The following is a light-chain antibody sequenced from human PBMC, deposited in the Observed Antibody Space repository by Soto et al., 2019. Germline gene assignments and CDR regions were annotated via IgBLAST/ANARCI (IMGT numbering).Light chain of an antibody. CDR1: QSISSY. J-gene: IGKJ2*01. CDR2: DAS. V-gene: IGKV3-11*01. Sequence: DIVLTQSRATLSLSPGERATLSCRASQSISSYLAWYQQKPGQAPRLLIYDASSRATGVPARFSGSGSGTDFTLTISSLEPEDFAVYYCQHRRNWSNTFGQGTKLEIK. CDR3: QHRRNWSNT.